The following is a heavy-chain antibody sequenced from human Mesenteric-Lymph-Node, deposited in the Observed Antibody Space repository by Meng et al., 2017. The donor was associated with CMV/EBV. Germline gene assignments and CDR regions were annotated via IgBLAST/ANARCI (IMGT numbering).Heavy chain of an antibody. D-gene: IGHD4-23*01. CDR1: GFTFSSYE. Sequence: GESLKISCAASGFTFSSYEMNWVRQAPGKGLEWVSYISSSGSTTYSADSLKGRFIISRDNAKSSLYLQMNSLRAEDTAVYYCAREKEAGYGYGGFFDYWGQGTLVTVSS. CDR2: ISSSGSTT. J-gene: IGHJ4*02. V-gene: IGHV3-48*03. CDR3: AREKEAGYGYGGFFDY.